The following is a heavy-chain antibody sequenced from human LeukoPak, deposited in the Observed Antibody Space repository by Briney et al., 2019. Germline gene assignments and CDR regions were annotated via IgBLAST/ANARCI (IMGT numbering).Heavy chain of an antibody. V-gene: IGHV1-69*01. CDR3: ARVGPYSGSYGGWFDP. D-gene: IGHD1-26*01. CDR1: GGTFSTYA. CDR2: IIPIFGIA. J-gene: IGHJ5*02. Sequence: SVKVSSKASGGTFSTYAISCVRQAPGQGREWMGGIIPIFGIANYAQKFQGRVTTTADESTSTAYMELSSLSSEDAAVYYCARVGPYSGSYGGWFDPWGQGTLVTVSS.